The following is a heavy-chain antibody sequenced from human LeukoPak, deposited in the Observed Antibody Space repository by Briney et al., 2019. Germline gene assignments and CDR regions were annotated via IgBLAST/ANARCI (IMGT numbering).Heavy chain of an antibody. CDR1: GYSISSGYF. CDR3: ARVRFLEWPAPMDV. Sequence: SETLSLTCTVSGYSISSGYFWGWMRQPPGKGLERIGNIFYTGSTYYNPSLKGRVTISLDTSKNHLSLELTSVTAADTAVYYCARVRFLEWPAPMDVWGKGTTVTVSS. V-gene: IGHV4-38-2*02. J-gene: IGHJ6*03. CDR2: IFYTGST. D-gene: IGHD3-3*01.